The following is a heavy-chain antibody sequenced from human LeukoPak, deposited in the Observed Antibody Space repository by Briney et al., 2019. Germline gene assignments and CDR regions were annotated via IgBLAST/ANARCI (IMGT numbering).Heavy chain of an antibody. CDR3: ASTKGGSSHEYFQH. Sequence: SETLSLTCAVSGGSISSSNWLNWVRQPPGKGLEWIGEIYHSGSTNYNPSLKSRVAISVDKSKNQFSLKLSSVTAADTAVYYCASTKGGSSHEYFQHWGQGTLVTVSS. V-gene: IGHV4-4*02. J-gene: IGHJ1*01. D-gene: IGHD6-13*01. CDR2: IYHSGST. CDR1: GGSISSSNW.